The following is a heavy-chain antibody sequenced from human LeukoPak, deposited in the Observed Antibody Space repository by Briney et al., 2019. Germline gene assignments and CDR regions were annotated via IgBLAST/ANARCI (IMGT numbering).Heavy chain of an antibody. Sequence: SGPALVRPTQTLTLTCTVSGFSLTTSGICVTWIRQPPGKALEWLARIDWDDDKFYATSLKTRLTVSQDIPNNQVVLTMTNMDPVDTGTYYCARMTRGVMRMDYFDYWGQGSLVTVSS. CDR3: ARMTRGVMRMDYFDY. V-gene: IGHV2-70*17. CDR1: GFSLTTSGIC. D-gene: IGHD3-10*01. CDR2: IDWDDDK. J-gene: IGHJ4*02.